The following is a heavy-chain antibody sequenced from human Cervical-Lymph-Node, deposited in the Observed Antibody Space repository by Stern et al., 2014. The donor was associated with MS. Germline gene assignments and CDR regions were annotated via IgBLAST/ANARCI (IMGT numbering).Heavy chain of an antibody. CDR1: GGTLSNYG. D-gene: IGHD4-17*01. J-gene: IGHJ6*02. CDR2: IIPMFGTA. CDR3: ARDGDSSMLGLDV. Sequence: QMQLVQSGAEVKKPGSSVKVSCKASGGTLSNYGISWVRQAPGQGLEWMGGIIPMFGTANYAQKFQGRVTITADDSTNTVYMDLSSLTSEDTAVYYCARDGDSSMLGLDVWGQGTTVIVSS. V-gene: IGHV1-69*01.